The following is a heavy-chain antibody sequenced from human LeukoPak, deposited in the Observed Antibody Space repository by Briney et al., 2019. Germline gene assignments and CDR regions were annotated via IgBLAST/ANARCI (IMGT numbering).Heavy chain of an antibody. D-gene: IGHD4-23*01. V-gene: IGHV3-23*01. Sequence: GGSLRLSCAASGFTFSRYAMNWVRQAPGKGLEWVSAISGSGGSTYYADSVQGRFTISRDNSKNTLYLQMNSLRAEDTAVYYCANSAIYGGLRSLDYWGQGTLVTVSS. CDR1: GFTFSRYA. CDR2: ISGSGGST. CDR3: ANSAIYGGLRSLDY. J-gene: IGHJ4*02.